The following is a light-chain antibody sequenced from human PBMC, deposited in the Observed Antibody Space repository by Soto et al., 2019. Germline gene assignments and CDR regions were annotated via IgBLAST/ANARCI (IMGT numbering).Light chain of an antibody. Sequence: EIVMTQSPATLSVSPGERATLSCRASQSVSSNLAWYQQKPGQAPRLLIYGASTRATGIPARFSGSGSGTECTLTISSLQSEDFAVYYCQLEDTFGQGTKLEIK. V-gene: IGKV3-15*01. CDR3: QLEDT. CDR1: QSVSSN. CDR2: GAS. J-gene: IGKJ2*01.